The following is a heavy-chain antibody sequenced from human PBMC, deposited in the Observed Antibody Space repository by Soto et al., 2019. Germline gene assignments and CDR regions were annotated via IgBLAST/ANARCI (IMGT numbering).Heavy chain of an antibody. J-gene: IGHJ4*02. D-gene: IGHD4-17*01. CDR1: GFTFSSYA. V-gene: IGHV3-23*01. Sequence: GGSLRLSCAASGFTFSSYAMSWVRQAPGKGLEWVSAISGSGGSTYYADSVKGRFTISRDNSKNTLYLQMNSLRAEDTAVYYWAKKISPGDYATVNFDYGGQGPLVTVSS. CDR3: AKKISPGDYATVNFDY. CDR2: ISGSGGST.